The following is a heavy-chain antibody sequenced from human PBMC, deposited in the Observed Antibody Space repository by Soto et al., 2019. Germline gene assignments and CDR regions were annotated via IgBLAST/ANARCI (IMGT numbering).Heavy chain of an antibody. J-gene: IGHJ6*02. D-gene: IGHD6-6*01. CDR2: IIPIFGTA. CDR1: GGTFSSYA. Sequence: SVKVSCKASGGTFSSYAISWVRQAPGQGLEWMGGIIPIFGTANYAQKFQGRVTITADESTSTAYMELSSLRSEDTAVYYCASRVAARGYYYYYGMDVWGQGTTVTVSS. V-gene: IGHV1-69*13. CDR3: ASRVAARGYYYYYGMDV.